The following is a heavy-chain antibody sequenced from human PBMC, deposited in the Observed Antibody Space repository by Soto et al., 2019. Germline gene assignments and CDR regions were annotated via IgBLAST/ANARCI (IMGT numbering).Heavy chain of an antibody. J-gene: IGHJ4*02. D-gene: IGHD6-13*01. V-gene: IGHV4-39*01. CDR1: GGSISSSSYY. Sequence: SETLSLTCTVSGGSISSSSYYWGWIRQPPGKGLEWIGSIYYSGSTYYNPSLKSRVTISVDTSKNQFSLKLSSVTAADTAVYYCARHYDRGSWYNPSDYWGQGTLVTVSS. CDR3: ARHYDRGSWYNPSDY. CDR2: IYYSGST.